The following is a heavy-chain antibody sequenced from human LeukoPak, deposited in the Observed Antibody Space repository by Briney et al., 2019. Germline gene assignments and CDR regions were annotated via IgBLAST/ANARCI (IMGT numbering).Heavy chain of an antibody. CDR1: GYTFTDYY. CDR2: VDPEDGET. CDR3: ATAVVVVAATSWFDP. J-gene: IGHJ5*02. Sequence: ASVKVSCKVSGYTFTDYYMHWVQQAPGKGLEWTGLVDPEDGETIYAEKFQGRVTITADTSTDTAYMELSSLRSEDTAVYYCATAVVVVAATSWFDPWGQGTLVTVSS. D-gene: IGHD2-15*01. V-gene: IGHV1-69-2*01.